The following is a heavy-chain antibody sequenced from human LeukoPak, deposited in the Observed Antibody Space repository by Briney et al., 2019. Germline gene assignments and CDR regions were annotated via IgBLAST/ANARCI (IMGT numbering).Heavy chain of an antibody. Sequence: SETLSLTCTVSGGSISSYYWSWIRQPPGKGLEWIGYIYYSGSTNYNPSLKSRVTISVDTSKNQFSLKLSSVTAADTAAYYCAREPGLGGYGAFDIWGQGTMVTVSS. CDR1: GGSISSYY. CDR3: AREPGLGGYGAFDI. J-gene: IGHJ3*02. CDR2: IYYSGST. V-gene: IGHV4-59*12. D-gene: IGHD3-22*01.